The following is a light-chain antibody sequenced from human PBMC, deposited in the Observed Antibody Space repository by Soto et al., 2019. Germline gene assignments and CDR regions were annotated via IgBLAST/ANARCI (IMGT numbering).Light chain of an antibody. V-gene: IGKV3-15*01. CDR3: QQYYNWPRT. Sequence: EIVMTQSPVTLSVVPGERATLSCRASQSVSSNLAWYQHKPGQAPRLLTYGASTRATGIPARFSGSGSGTEFTLTISSLQPEDFAVYYCQQYYNWPRTFGQGTKV. CDR1: QSVSSN. J-gene: IGKJ1*01. CDR2: GAS.